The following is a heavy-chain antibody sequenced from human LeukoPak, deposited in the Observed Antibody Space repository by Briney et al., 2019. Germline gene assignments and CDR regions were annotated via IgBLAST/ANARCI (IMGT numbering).Heavy chain of an antibody. CDR3: ARELRPSIVVAGKGGYFDY. Sequence: GGSLRLSCAASGFTVSSNYMSWVRQAPGKGLEWVSVIYSGGSTYYADSVKGRFTISRDNSKNTLYLQMNSLRAEDTAVYYCARELRPSIVVAGKGGYFDYWGQGTLVTVSS. V-gene: IGHV3-53*01. J-gene: IGHJ4*02. CDR1: GFTVSSNY. CDR2: IYSGGST. D-gene: IGHD6-19*01.